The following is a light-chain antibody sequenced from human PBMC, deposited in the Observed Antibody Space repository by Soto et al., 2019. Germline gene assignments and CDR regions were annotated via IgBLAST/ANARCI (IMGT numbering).Light chain of an antibody. CDR1: SGHSTYG. Sequence: QPVLTQSPSASASLGASVKLTCTLSSGHSTYGIAWHQQQPDKGPRYLMKLFYDGSHIKGDGIPDRFSGSSSGAERYLTISSLQSEDEADYYCQTWDTGIVVFGGGTKVTVL. CDR2: LFYDGSH. V-gene: IGLV4-69*01. CDR3: QTWDTGIVV. J-gene: IGLJ2*01.